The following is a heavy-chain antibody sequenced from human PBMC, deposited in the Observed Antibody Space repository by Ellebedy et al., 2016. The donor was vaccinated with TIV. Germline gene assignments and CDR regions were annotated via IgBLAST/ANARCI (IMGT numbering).Heavy chain of an antibody. V-gene: IGHV3-30*02. D-gene: IGHD2-15*01. J-gene: IGHJ4*02. CDR3: AKLVVSSSGGSQDY. CDR2: IRYDGSNK. CDR1: GFTFSSYG. Sequence: GESLKISCAASGFTFSSYGMHWVRQAPGKGLEWVAFIRYDGSNKYYADSVKGRFTISRDNSKNTLYLQMNSLRAEDTAVYYCAKLVVSSSGGSQDYWGQGTLVTVSS.